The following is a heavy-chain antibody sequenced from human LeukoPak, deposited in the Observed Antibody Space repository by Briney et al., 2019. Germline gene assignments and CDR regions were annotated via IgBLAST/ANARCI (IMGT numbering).Heavy chain of an antibody. CDR2: ISGSGGST. V-gene: IGHV3-23*01. D-gene: IGHD3-22*01. J-gene: IGHJ4*02. CDR1: GFTFSSYA. CDR3: AKDRRYYYDSSGYYLPTPSFDY. Sequence: TGGSLRLSCAASGFTFSSYAMSWVRQAPGKGLEWVSAISGSGGSTYYADSVKGRFTISRDNSKNTLYLQMNSLRAEDTAVYYCAKDRRYYYDSSGYYLPTPSFDYWGQGTLVTVSS.